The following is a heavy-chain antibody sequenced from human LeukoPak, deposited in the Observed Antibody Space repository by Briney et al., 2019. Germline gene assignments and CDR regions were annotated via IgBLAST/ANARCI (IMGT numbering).Heavy chain of an antibody. V-gene: IGHV4-39*01. CDR2: MYYSGST. Sequence: PSETLSLTCTVSGGSISRSDYFWGWIRQPPGKGLEWIGSMYYSGSTYYSPSLKSRVTMSVDTLKNQFSLKLSSVTDADTAIYYCATRAMGTKSIDYWGQGTLVTVSS. D-gene: IGHD1-14*01. J-gene: IGHJ4*02. CDR1: GGSISRSDYF. CDR3: ATRAMGTKSIDY.